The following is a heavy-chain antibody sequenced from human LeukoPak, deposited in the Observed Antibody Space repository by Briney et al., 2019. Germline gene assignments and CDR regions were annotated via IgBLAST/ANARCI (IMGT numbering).Heavy chain of an antibody. CDR3: AMLPHYYGSGSYFDP. CDR2: IIPIFGTA. V-gene: IGHV1-69*01. CDR1: GGTFSSYA. J-gene: IGHJ5*02. D-gene: IGHD3-10*01. Sequence: GASVKVSCKASGGTFSSYAISWVRQAPGQGLEWMGGIIPIFGTANYAQKSQGRVTITADESTSTAYMELSSLRSEDTAVYYCAMLPHYYGSGSYFDPWGQGTLVTVSS.